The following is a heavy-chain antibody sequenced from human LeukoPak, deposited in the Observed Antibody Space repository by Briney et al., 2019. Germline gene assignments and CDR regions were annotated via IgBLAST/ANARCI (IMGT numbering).Heavy chain of an antibody. Sequence: GESLKISCKGSGYSFPSYWISWVRQMPGKGLEWMGRIDPSDSYTNYSPSFQGHVTISVDKSISTAYLQWSSRKASDTAMYYCARVRVITTSNFDYWGQGTLVTVSS. CDR3: ARVRVITTSNFDY. J-gene: IGHJ4*02. CDR1: GYSFPSYW. CDR2: IDPSDSYT. D-gene: IGHD3-16*01. V-gene: IGHV5-10-1*01.